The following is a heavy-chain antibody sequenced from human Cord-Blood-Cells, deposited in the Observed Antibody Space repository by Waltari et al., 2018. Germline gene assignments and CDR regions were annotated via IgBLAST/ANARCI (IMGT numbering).Heavy chain of an antibody. D-gene: IGHD3-16*01. Sequence: QVQLVQSGAEVKTPGASVKGSCKASVSTSTSNSINSVLQATGQGLEWMGWMNPNSGNTGYAQKFQGRVTMTRNTSISTAYMELSSLRSEDTAVYYCARGLRRYFDLWGRGTLVTVSS. CDR2: MNPNSGNT. J-gene: IGHJ2*01. CDR1: VSTSTSNS. V-gene: IGHV1-8*01. CDR3: ARGLRRYFDL.